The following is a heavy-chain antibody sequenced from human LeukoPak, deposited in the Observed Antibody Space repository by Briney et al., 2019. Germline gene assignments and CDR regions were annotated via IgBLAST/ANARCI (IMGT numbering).Heavy chain of an antibody. CDR3: ARDEPPTYCGGDCYSRWFDP. CDR1: GGTFSSYA. CDR2: IIPILGIA. J-gene: IGHJ5*02. Sequence: ASVKVSCKASGGTFSSYAISWVRQAPGQGPEWMGRIIPILGIANYAQKFQGRVTITADKSTSTAYMELSSLRSEDTAVYYCARDEPPTYCGGDCYSRWFDPWGQGTLVTVSS. D-gene: IGHD2-21*02. V-gene: IGHV1-69*04.